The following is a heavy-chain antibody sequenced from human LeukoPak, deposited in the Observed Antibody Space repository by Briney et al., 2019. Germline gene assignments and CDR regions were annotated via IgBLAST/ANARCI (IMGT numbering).Heavy chain of an antibody. Sequence: GESLKISCKGSGYYFTDYWIAWVRQMPGKGLEYVGIIYPDDSDTRYSPSFQGQVTISADKSISTSYLQWGSLKASDTAMYYCARYGSGTYRGSWFDTWGQGTLVTVSS. D-gene: IGHD3-10*01. V-gene: IGHV5-51*01. CDR3: ARYGSGTYRGSWFDT. J-gene: IGHJ5*02. CDR2: IYPDDSDT. CDR1: GYYFTDYW.